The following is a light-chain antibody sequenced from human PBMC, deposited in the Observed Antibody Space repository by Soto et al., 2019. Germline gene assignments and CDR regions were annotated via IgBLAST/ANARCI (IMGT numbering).Light chain of an antibody. CDR3: HQLNNYPIT. V-gene: IGKV1-5*01. CDR1: ESVTIW. Sequence: DIQLTQSPSSLSASVGDRVTITCRASESVTIWLAWYQQKPGKAPRLLIYDASTLEGGVPSRFSGSGSGTDFTLTISSLLPEDFATYYCHQLNNYPITFGQGTRLEIK. J-gene: IGKJ5*01. CDR2: DAS.